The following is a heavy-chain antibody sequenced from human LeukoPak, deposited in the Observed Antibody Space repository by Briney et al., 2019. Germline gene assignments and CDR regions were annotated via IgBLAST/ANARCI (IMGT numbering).Heavy chain of an antibody. CDR3: ARVIEGGDYLDY. Sequence: SVKVSCKASGYTFTGYYMHWVRQAAGQGLEWMGWINPNSGGTNYAQKFQGRVTMTRDTSISTAYMELSRLRSDDTAVYYCARVIEGGDYLDYWGQGTLVTVSS. J-gene: IGHJ4*02. CDR1: GYTFTGYY. CDR2: INPNSGGT. V-gene: IGHV1-2*02. D-gene: IGHD3-16*01.